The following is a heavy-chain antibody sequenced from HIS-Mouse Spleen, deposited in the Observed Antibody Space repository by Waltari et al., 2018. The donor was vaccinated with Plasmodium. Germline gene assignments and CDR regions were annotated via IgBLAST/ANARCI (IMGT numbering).Heavy chain of an antibody. CDR2: KKQDGSEK. J-gene: IGHJ2*01. CDR3: ASSWYWYFDL. Sequence: EVQLVASGGGLVQPGGSLSLFCSASGVTFRSFWMTWGRQAPGKGLEWVANKKQDGSEKYYVDSVKGRFTISRDNAKNSLYLQMNSLRAEDTAVYYCASSWYWYFDLWGRGTLVTVSS. V-gene: IGHV3-7*01. D-gene: IGHD6-13*01. CDR1: GVTFRSFW.